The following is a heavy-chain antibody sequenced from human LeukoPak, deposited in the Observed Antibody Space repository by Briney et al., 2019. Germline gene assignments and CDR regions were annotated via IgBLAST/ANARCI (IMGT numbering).Heavy chain of an antibody. V-gene: IGHV3-23*01. CDR1: GFTFSSYA. J-gene: IGHJ6*02. Sequence: GGSLRLSCAASGFTFSSYAMIWVRQAPGKELKWVSTISGSGGSTYYADSVKGRFTISRDNSRNTLYLQMNSLRAEDTAVYYCAKDLGYGDYGYYYYYGMDVWGQGTTVTVSS. D-gene: IGHD4-17*01. CDR2: ISGSGGST. CDR3: AKDLGYGDYGYYYYYGMDV.